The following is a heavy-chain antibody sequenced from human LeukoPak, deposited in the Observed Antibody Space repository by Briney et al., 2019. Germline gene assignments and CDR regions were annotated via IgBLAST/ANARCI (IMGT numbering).Heavy chain of an antibody. Sequence: ATVKVSCKASGYTFTSYDINWVRQATGQGLEWMGWMNPNSGNTGYAQKFQGRVTITRSTSISTAYMELSSVRSEDTAVYYCARGRYYYYMDVWGKGTTVTVSS. J-gene: IGHJ6*03. CDR3: ARGRYYYYMDV. V-gene: IGHV1-8*03. CDR2: MNPNSGNT. CDR1: GYTFTSYD.